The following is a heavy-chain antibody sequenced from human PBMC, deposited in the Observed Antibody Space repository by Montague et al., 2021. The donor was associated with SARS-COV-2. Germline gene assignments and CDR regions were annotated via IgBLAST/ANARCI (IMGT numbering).Heavy chain of an antibody. J-gene: IGHJ3*02. CDR3: ARWGLYGGNPGDGAFDI. D-gene: IGHD4-23*01. CDR2: IYYSGST. Sequence: SETLPLTCTVSGGSISSYYWSWIRQPPGKGLEWTGYIYYSGSTNYNPSLKSRVTISVDTSKNQFSLKLSSVTAADTAVYYCARWGLYGGNPGDGAFDIWGQGTMVTVSS. CDR1: GGSISSYY. V-gene: IGHV4-59*01.